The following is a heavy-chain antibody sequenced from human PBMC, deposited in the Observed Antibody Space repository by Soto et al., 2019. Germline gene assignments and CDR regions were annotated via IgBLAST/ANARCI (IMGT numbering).Heavy chain of an antibody. D-gene: IGHD4-17*01. CDR2: IYYSGST. J-gene: IGHJ4*02. Sequence: SETLSLTCTVSGGSISSYYWSWIRQPPGKGLEWIGYIYYSGSTNYNPSLKSRVTISVDTSKNQFSLKLSSVTAADTAVYYCASFNVGLRPDYWGQGTLVTVSS. CDR3: ASFNVGLRPDY. V-gene: IGHV4-59*08. CDR1: GGSISSYY.